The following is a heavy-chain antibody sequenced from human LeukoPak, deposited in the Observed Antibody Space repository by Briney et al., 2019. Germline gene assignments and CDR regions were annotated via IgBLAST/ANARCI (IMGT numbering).Heavy chain of an antibody. Sequence: SETLSLTCTVSGGSISSYYWSWIQQPPGKGLEWIGYIYTSGSTNYNPSLKSRVTIPVDTSKNQFSLKLSSVTAADTAVYYCARGRDGYNENWGQGTLVTVSS. CDR3: ARGRDGYNEN. CDR1: GGSISSYY. J-gene: IGHJ4*02. V-gene: IGHV4-4*09. CDR2: IYTSGST. D-gene: IGHD5-24*01.